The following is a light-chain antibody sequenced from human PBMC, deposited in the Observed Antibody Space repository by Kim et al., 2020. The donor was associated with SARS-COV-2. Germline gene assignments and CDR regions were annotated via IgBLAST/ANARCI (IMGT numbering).Light chain of an antibody. V-gene: IGLV2-14*03. CDR2: DVN. Sequence: YDFVSWYQQNPGSAPKLIIYDVNKRPSGLSDRFSGSKSGYAASLTISGLQTDDESVYFCASFRIGSTYVFGTGTQLTVL. J-gene: IGLJ1*01. CDR1: YDF. CDR3: ASFRIGSTYV.